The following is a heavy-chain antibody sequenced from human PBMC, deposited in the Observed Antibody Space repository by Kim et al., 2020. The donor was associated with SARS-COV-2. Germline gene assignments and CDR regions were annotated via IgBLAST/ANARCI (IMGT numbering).Heavy chain of an antibody. CDR1: GGSVSIHY. Sequence: SETLSLTCTVSGGSVSIHYWGWFRQPPGQRLEWIGHIHHSGSTTSNASLKSRLSISIDTSKNNFSVRLSSVIAADTAVYYCARVMDNGYSDYLGQGTLVT. CDR2: IHHSGST. V-gene: IGHV4-59*02. CDR3: ARVMDNGYSDY. D-gene: IGHD3-22*01. J-gene: IGHJ4*02.